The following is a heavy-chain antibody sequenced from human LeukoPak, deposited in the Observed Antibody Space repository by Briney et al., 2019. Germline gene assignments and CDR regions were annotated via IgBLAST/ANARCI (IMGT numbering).Heavy chain of an antibody. CDR3: ASVRRGFGESSKYYSYYYMDV. J-gene: IGHJ6*03. CDR1: AGSIDNYY. V-gene: IGHV4-4*07. CDR2: FDIGGST. Sequence: SETLSLTCTVSAGSIDNYYWSWIRQPAGKGLEWIGRFDIGGSTNYNPSLKSRVTISVDTSKNQFSLKLNSVTAADTAVYYCASVRRGFGESSKYYSYYYMDVWGNGTTVTISS. D-gene: IGHD3-10*01.